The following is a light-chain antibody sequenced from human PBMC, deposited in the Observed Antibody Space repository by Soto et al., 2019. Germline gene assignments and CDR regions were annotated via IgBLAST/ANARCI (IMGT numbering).Light chain of an antibody. CDR2: EVS. V-gene: IGLV2-14*01. CDR1: SSDVGGYNY. J-gene: IGLJ2*01. CDR3: SSYSSTTTPL. Sequence: QSALTQPASVSGSPGQSITISCTGTSSDVGGYNYVSWYQHHPGKAPKLMIYEVSNRPSGVSNRFSGSKSGNTASLTISGLQAGDEADYYCSSYSSTTTPLFGGGTKLTVL.